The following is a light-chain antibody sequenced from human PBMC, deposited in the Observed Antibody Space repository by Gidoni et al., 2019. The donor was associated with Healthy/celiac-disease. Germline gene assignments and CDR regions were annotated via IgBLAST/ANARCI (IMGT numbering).Light chain of an antibody. J-gene: IGKJ2*01. CDR1: QSVTSSY. Sequence: ETVLTLSPGTLSLSPGERATLSCRASQSVTSSYLAGYQQKPGQAPRLLIYGASSRATGIPDRFSGSGSGTDFTLTISRLEHEDVAVYYCQQYGSSPRYTFGQGTKLEIK. V-gene: IGKV3-20*01. CDR2: GAS. CDR3: QQYGSSPRYT.